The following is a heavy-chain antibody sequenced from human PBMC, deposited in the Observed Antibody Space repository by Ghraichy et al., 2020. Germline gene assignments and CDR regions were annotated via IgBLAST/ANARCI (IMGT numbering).Heavy chain of an antibody. D-gene: IGHD4-17*01. CDR1: GFRLSSYS. V-gene: IGHV3-21*01. Sequence: GGSLRLSCEASGFRLSSYSMNWVRQAPGKGLEWVSSATSGSAYIFYADSVKGRFTISRDNAKNSLYLRMNSLRAEDTAVYYCVRSGGDYGDYEFAYWGQGTLVTVSS. CDR2: ATSGSAYI. CDR3: VRSGGDYGDYEFAY. J-gene: IGHJ4*02.